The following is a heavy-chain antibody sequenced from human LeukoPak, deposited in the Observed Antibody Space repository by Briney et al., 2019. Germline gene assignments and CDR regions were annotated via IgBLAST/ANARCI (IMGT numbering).Heavy chain of an antibody. CDR3: AKSLYPDAFDI. Sequence: GGSLRLSCAASGFTFRGHDMHWVRQAPGKGLEWVTFVRFDGSDKNYADSVKGRFTISRDNSKNTLSLQMISLRAEDTAVYYCAKSLYPDAFDIWGQGTMVTVS. J-gene: IGHJ3*02. D-gene: IGHD2-8*01. CDR2: VRFDGSDK. V-gene: IGHV3-30*02. CDR1: GFTFRGHD.